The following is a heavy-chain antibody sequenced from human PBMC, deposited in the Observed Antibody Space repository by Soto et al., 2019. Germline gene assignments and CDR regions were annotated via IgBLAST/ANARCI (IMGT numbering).Heavy chain of an antibody. V-gene: IGHV1-46*01. CDR2: INPSGGST. CDR1: GYTFTSYY. CDR3: ARDDSSGSYYYYYGMVV. Sequence: ASVKVSCKASGYTFTSYYMHWVRQAPGQGLEWMGIINPSGGSTSYAQKFQGRVTMTRDTSTSTVYMELSSLRSEDTAVYYCARDDSSGSYYYYYGMVVWGQGTTVTVSS. D-gene: IGHD3-22*01. J-gene: IGHJ6*02.